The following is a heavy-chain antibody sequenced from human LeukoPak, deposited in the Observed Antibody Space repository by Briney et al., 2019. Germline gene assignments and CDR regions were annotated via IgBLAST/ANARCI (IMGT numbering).Heavy chain of an antibody. D-gene: IGHD3-10*01. CDR2: IYYSGST. V-gene: IGHV4-59*08. CDR1: GGSISSYY. J-gene: IGHJ4*02. CDR3: ARHYGSGTYPLDS. Sequence: SETLSLTCTVSGGSISSYYWSWIRQPPGKGLEWIGYIYYSGSTNYNPSLKSRVTISVDTSKNQFSLKLSSVTAADTAVYYCARHYGSGTYPLDSWGQGTLVTVSS.